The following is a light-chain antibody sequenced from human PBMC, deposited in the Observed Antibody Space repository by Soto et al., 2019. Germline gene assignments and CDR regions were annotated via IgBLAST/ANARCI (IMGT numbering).Light chain of an antibody. J-gene: IGKJ4*01. CDR2: NAS. Sequence: DIQMTQSPSTMSASVGDRVTITCRASQSISSWLAWYQQKPGKAPKRLIYNASSLESGVPSRFSGSGSGTEITLTISSLQPDDFATDYCQQYNSDPLTFGGGTKVEIK. V-gene: IGKV1-5*03. CDR3: QQYNSDPLT. CDR1: QSISSW.